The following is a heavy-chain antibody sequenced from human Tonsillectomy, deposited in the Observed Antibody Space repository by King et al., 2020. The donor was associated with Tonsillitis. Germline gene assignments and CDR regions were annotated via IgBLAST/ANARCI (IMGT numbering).Heavy chain of an antibody. Sequence: VQLVRSGAEVKKPGSSVKVSCKASGGTFSSQAISWVRQAPGQGLEWMGGITPIFATANYAQSFQGRVTITADESTSTAYMELSSLRSEDTAVYYCARDRAQFGLDYWGQGTLVTVSS. V-gene: IGHV1-69*01. CDR2: ITPIFATA. J-gene: IGHJ4*02. CDR1: GGTFSSQA. CDR3: ARDRAQFGLDY. D-gene: IGHD3-16*01.